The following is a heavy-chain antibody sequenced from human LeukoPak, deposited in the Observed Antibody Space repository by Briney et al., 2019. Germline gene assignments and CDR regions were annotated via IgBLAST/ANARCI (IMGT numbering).Heavy chain of an antibody. CDR1: GYSFTSYW. CDR2: IYPGDSDT. J-gene: IGHJ4*02. CDR3: ARYKGYYDSSGYRYFDY. Sequence: GESLKISCKGSGYSFTSYWIGWVRQMPGKGLEWMGIIYPGDSDTRYSPSFQGQVTISADKSISTAYLQWSSLKASDTAMYYCARYKGYYDSSGYRYFDYWGQGTLVTVSS. D-gene: IGHD3-22*01. V-gene: IGHV5-51*01.